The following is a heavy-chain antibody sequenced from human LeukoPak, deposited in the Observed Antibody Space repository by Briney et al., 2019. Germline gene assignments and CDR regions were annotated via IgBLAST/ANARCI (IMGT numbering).Heavy chain of an antibody. D-gene: IGHD2-21*01. J-gene: IGHJ4*02. CDR3: AGQMVGDLSRFDY. Sequence: SETLSLTCAVSGGSFSSYYWSWIRQPPGKGLEWIGEISHSGSSNSNPSLKSRIPIPVATSTNQYSLKLSSVTAAAPAVYYCAGQMVGDLSRFDYWGQGTLVTVSS. CDR2: ISHSGSS. CDR1: GGSFSSYY. V-gene: IGHV4-34*01.